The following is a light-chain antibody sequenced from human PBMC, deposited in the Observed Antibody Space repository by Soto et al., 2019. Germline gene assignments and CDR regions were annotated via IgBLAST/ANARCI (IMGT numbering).Light chain of an antibody. Sequence: EIVLTQSPGTLSLSPGERATLSCRASQSVDSTYLTWYQQKPGQAPRLLIYGASGRATGIPDRFSGNGSGTDFTLTISRLEPEDFAVYFCQYYDSFRTFGQGTKVDIK. J-gene: IGKJ1*01. V-gene: IGKV3-20*01. CDR1: QSVDSTY. CDR3: QYYDSFRT. CDR2: GAS.